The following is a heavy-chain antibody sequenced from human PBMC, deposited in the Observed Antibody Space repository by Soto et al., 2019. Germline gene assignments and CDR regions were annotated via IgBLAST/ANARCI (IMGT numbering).Heavy chain of an antibody. V-gene: IGHV4-39*01. J-gene: IGHJ4*02. CDR3: ARRNWFSFGY. CDR2: ISYTGST. D-gene: IGHD3-9*01. CDR1: GGSISSSSYY. Sequence: SETLSLTCTVSGGSISSSSYYWGWIRQPPGKGLEWIGSISYTGSTYYNPSLKSRVAMSVDTSKNQFSLNLSSVTAADTAVYYCARRNWFSFGYWGQGTLVTV.